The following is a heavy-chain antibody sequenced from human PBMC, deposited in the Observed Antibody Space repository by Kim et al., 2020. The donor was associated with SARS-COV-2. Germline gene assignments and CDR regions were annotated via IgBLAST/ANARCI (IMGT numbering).Heavy chain of an antibody. J-gene: IGHJ6*02. D-gene: IGHD3-22*01. Sequence: SLRSRVTISVDTSKNQFSLKLSSVTAADTAVYYCARGRGGYLYYYYGMDVWGQGTTVTVSS. V-gene: IGHV4-59*09. CDR3: ARGRGGYLYYYYGMDV.